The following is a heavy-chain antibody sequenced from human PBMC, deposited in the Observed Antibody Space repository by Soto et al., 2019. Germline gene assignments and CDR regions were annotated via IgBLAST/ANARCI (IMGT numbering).Heavy chain of an antibody. J-gene: IGHJ4*02. CDR3: ARASGGNSAVY. Sequence: VGSLRLSCAASGFTFSSYAMHWVRQAPGKGLEWVAVISYDGSNKYYADSVKGRFTISRDNSKNTLYLQMNSLGAEDTAVYYCARASGGNSAVYWGQGTLVTVSS. CDR2: ISYDGSNK. V-gene: IGHV3-30-3*01. D-gene: IGHD2-15*01. CDR1: GFTFSSYA.